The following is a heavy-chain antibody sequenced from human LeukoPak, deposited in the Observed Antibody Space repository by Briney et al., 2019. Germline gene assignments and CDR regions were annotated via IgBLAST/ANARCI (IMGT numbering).Heavy chain of an antibody. CDR3: SRGAGYSSSWYVYHFDY. D-gene: IGHD6-13*01. Sequence: SVKVSCNGSGSGFSFCGYSWVRHPPGQGLEWMGGIIPIFGTANYAQKFQGRVTITADESTSTAYMELSSLRSEDTAADYCSRGAGYSSSWYVYHFDYWGQGTLVTVSS. J-gene: IGHJ4*02. CDR1: GSGFSFCG. CDR2: IIPIFGTA. V-gene: IGHV1-69*13.